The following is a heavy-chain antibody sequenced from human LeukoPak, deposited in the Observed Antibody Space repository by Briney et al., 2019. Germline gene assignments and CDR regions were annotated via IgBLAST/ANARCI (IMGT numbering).Heavy chain of an antibody. Sequence: ASVKVSCKASGYTFAGYYMHWVRQAPGQGLEWMGWINPNSGGTNYAQKFQGRVTMTRDTSISTAYMELSRLRSDDTAVYYCARGYCSGGSCYPNDYWGQGTLVTVSS. CDR1: GYTFAGYY. J-gene: IGHJ4*02. V-gene: IGHV1-2*02. CDR3: ARGYCSGGSCYPNDY. D-gene: IGHD2-15*01. CDR2: INPNSGGT.